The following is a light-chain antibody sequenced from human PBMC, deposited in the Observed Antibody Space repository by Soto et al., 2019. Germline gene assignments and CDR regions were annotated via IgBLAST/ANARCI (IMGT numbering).Light chain of an antibody. Sequence: EIVMTQSPATLSVSPGERATLSCRASQSVSSNLAWYQQKPGQAPRLLIYGASTRATGIPARFSGSGSGTEFTLTISSLQSEDFAVYYCQQYNSHWTFGQGTKVEIK. CDR2: GAS. CDR3: QQYNSHWT. V-gene: IGKV3-15*01. CDR1: QSVSSN. J-gene: IGKJ1*01.